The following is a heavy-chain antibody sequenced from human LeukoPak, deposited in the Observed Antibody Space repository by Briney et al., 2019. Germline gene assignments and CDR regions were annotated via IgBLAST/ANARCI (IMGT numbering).Heavy chain of an antibody. CDR2: INPNSGGT. CDR3: ARVRSHGLYGDIDY. Sequence: AAVTVSCMASGYTFTGYYMHWVRQAPGQGLEWMGWINPNSGGTNYAQKFQGRVTMTRDTSISTAYMELSRLRSDDTAVYYCARVRSHGLYGDIDYWGQGTLVTVSS. CDR1: GYTFTGYY. J-gene: IGHJ4*02. D-gene: IGHD4-17*01. V-gene: IGHV1-2*02.